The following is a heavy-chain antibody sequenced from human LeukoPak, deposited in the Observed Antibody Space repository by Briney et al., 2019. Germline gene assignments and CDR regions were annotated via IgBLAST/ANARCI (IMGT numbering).Heavy chain of an antibody. CDR3: ARRAVYYYYGMDV. Sequence: PSETLSLTCAVYGGSFSGYYWSWIRQPPGKGLEWIGEISHSGSTNYNPSLKSRVTISVDTSKNQFSLKLSSVTAADTAVYYCARRAVYYYYGMDVWGQGTTVTVSS. V-gene: IGHV4-34*01. CDR2: ISHSGST. CDR1: GGSFSGYY. J-gene: IGHJ6*02.